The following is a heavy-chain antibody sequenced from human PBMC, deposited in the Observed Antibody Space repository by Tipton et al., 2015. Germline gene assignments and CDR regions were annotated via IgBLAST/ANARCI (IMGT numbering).Heavy chain of an antibody. Sequence: PGLVKPSENLSLTCTVSGGSVTSGSYYWSWIRQPPGKGLEWIGYIAYTDGAHYNPALKSRVTISVDTSKNQFSLTLNSVAAADTAVYYCARDLEHGMDVWGHGTTVTVSS. J-gene: IGHJ6*02. D-gene: IGHD5-24*01. CDR1: GGSVTSGSYY. CDR3: ARDLEHGMDV. CDR2: IAYTDGA. V-gene: IGHV4-61*01.